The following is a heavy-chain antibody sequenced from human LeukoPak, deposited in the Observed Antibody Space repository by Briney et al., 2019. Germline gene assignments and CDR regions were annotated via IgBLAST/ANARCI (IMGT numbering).Heavy chain of an antibody. J-gene: IGHJ4*02. CDR2: IIPIFGTA. CDR3: ARSPYNYYDSSGYDDRFDY. CDR1: GGTFSSYA. Sequence: ASVTVSCTASGGTFSSYAINWVRQAPGQGLEWMGGIIPIFGTANYAQKFQGRVTITADESTSTAYMELSSLRSEDTAVYYCARSPYNYYDSSGYDDRFDYWGQGTLVTVSS. V-gene: IGHV1-69*13. D-gene: IGHD3-22*01.